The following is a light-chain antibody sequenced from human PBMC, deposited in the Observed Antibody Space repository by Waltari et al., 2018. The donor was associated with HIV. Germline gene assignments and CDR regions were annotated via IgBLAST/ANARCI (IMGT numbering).Light chain of an antibody. CDR1: SSNIGNKS. J-gene: IGLJ3*02. V-gene: IGLV1-51*01. Sequence: SVLTQPPSVSAAPGQRVTISCSGSSSNIGNKSVSWYQHLPGAAPKLLIYDNNNRPSGIPDRFSGSKSGTSATLVITGLQTGDEADYYCGTWDSSLSAVFGGGTKLTVL. CDR3: GTWDSSLSAV. CDR2: DNN.